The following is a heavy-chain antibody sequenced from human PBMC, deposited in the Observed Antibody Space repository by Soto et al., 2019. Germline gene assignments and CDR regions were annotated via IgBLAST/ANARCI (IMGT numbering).Heavy chain of an antibody. J-gene: IGHJ4*02. CDR1: GGSINSGAYY. CDR2: IYYSGNT. Sequence: QVQLLESGPGLVKPSQTLSLTCTVSGGSINSGAYYWSWIRQRPGKGLEWIGYIYYSGNTSYNPSLKRRVTISLDMSKNQFSLKLSSVTAADTAVYYCARAPVVPAATSYSDYWGQGTLVTVSS. V-gene: IGHV4-31*03. D-gene: IGHD2-2*01. CDR3: ARAPVVPAATSYSDY.